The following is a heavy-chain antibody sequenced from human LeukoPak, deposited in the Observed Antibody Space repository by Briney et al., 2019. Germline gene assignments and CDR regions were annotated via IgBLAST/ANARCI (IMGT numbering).Heavy chain of an antibody. CDR2: IYYSGST. CDR3: AVAIVGATTWFDP. CDR1: GGSISSSSYY. D-gene: IGHD1-26*01. J-gene: IGHJ5*02. V-gene: IGHV4-39*07. Sequence: SETLSLTCTVSGGSISSSSYYWGWIRQPPGKGLEWIGSIYYSGSTNYNPSLKSRVIISVDTSKNQFSLKLNSVTAADTAVYYCAVAIVGATTWFDPWGQGTLVTVSS.